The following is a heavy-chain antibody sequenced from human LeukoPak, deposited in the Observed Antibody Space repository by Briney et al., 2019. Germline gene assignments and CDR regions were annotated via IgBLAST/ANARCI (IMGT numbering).Heavy chain of an antibody. D-gene: IGHD2-8*02. CDR2: INPSGGST. CDR3: AGAVSAVTGGNWFDP. V-gene: IGHV1-46*01. Sequence: ASVKVSCKASGYTFTSYYMHWVRQAPGQGLEWMGIINPSGGSTSYAQKFQGRVTMTRDMSTSTVYMELSSLRSEDTAVYYCAGAVSAVTGGNWFDPWGQGTLVTVSS. J-gene: IGHJ5*02. CDR1: GYTFTSYY.